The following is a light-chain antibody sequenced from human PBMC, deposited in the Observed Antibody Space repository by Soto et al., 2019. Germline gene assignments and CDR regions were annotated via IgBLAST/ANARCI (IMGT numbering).Light chain of an antibody. CDR2: EHK. CDR1: SGSIANHY. CDR3: QSYGADFVR. Sequence: NFMLTQPNSVSESPGKTVTISCTRSSGSIANHYVQWYQQRPGSAPTTVIYEHKLRPSGGPGRFSGSTDASSNAASLTISGLQTEDEADYYCQSYGADFVRFGGGTMLTVL. V-gene: IGLV6-57*04. J-gene: IGLJ2*01.